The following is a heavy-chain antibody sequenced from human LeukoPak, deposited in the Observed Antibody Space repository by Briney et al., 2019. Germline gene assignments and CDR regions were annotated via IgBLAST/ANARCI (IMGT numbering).Heavy chain of an antibody. CDR2: IYYSGST. V-gene: IGHV4-59*01. CDR1: GGSISSYY. J-gene: IGHJ5*02. CDR3: ARSALLWFGEFGIDP. Sequence: SETLSLTCTVSGGSISSYYWSWIRQPPGKGLEWIGYIYYSGSTNYNPSLKSRVTISVDTSKNQFSLKLSSVTAADTAVYYCARSALLWFGEFGIDPWGQGTLVTVSS. D-gene: IGHD3-10*01.